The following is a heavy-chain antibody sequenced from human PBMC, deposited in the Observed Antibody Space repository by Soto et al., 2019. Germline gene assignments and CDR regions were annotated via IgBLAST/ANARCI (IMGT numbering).Heavy chain of an antibody. V-gene: IGHV3-23*01. CDR2: ISGSGSNT. J-gene: IGHJ4*02. CDR1: GFTFSSYA. D-gene: IGHD6-13*01. CDR3: AKEGQQLGGGYFDY. Sequence: PGGSLRLSCGASGFTFSSYAMSWVRQAPGKGLEWVSAISGSGSNTYYADSVKGRFTISRDNSKNTLYLQMNSLRAEDTAVYYCAKEGQQLGGGYFDYWGQGTLVTVSS.